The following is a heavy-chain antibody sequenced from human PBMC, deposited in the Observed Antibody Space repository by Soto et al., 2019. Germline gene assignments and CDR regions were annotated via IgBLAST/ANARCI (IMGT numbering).Heavy chain of an antibody. CDR1: GFTFSSYS. Sequence: EVQLVECGGGLVKPGGSLRLSCAASGFTFSSYSMNWVRQAPGKGLEWVSSISSSSSYIYYADSVKGRFTICRDNAKKNPYQQMISLRAADTAAYYCAKWAYCGCDSAYYYYYMDVWGIRTTVTVSS. J-gene: IGHJ6*03. CDR3: AKWAYCGCDSAYYYYYMDV. V-gene: IGHV3-21*01. CDR2: ISSSSSYI. D-gene: IGHD2-21*01.